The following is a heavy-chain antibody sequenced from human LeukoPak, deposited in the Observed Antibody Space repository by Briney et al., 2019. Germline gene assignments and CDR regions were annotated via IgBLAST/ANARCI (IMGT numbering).Heavy chain of an antibody. Sequence: GGSLRLSCAASGFDFNTYTMNWVCQAPGKGLEWVASIISSSASISYADSMKGRFTISRDNAKKTVYLHMSSVRAEDTAVYYCARDLQEFDSWGQGTLVTVSS. J-gene: IGHJ4*02. V-gene: IGHV3-21*01. CDR1: GFDFNTYT. CDR2: IISSSASI. CDR3: ARDLQEFDS.